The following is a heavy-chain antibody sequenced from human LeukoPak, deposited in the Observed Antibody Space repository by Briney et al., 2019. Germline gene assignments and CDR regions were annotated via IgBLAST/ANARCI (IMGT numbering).Heavy chain of an antibody. Sequence: ASVKVSCKASGGTFSSYAISWVRQAPGQGLEWMGRIIPILGIANYAQKFQGRVTITADKSTSTAYMELSSLRSEDTAVYYCARVSGPGGYQLGRPYYYYGMDVWGQGTTVTASS. J-gene: IGHJ6*02. CDR3: ARVSGPGGYQLGRPYYYYGMDV. CDR2: IIPILGIA. CDR1: GGTFSSYA. D-gene: IGHD2-2*01. V-gene: IGHV1-69*04.